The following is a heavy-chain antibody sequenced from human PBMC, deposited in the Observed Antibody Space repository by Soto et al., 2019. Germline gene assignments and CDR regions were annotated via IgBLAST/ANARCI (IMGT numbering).Heavy chain of an antibody. Sequence: SETLSLTYTVSGGSISSYYWSWIRQPPGKGLEWIGYIYYSGSTNYNPSLKSRVTISVDTSKNQFSLKLSSVTAADTAVYYCARDKLGFNAFDIWGQGTMVT. V-gene: IGHV4-59*01. D-gene: IGHD3-10*01. CDR3: ARDKLGFNAFDI. CDR1: GGSISSYY. J-gene: IGHJ3*02. CDR2: IYYSGST.